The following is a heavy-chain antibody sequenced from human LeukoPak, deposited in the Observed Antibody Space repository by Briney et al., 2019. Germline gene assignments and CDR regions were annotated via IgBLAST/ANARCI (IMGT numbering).Heavy chain of an antibody. V-gene: IGHV4-4*09. J-gene: IGHJ3*01. Sequence: KAAETLSLTCSVSGVSISQYYWTWVRQTPGKGLDWIGYISASGGTRYNPSLKSRVTLSLATSAKQFSLIVRSVPAADTAVYYCARGTMPTIGSWVFDFWGLGTMVTVSS. CDR2: ISASGGT. D-gene: IGHD5-24*01. CDR3: ARGTMPTIGSWVFDF. CDR1: GVSISQYY.